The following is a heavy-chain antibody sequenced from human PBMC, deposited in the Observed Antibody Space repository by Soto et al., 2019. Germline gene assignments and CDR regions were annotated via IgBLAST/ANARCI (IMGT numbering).Heavy chain of an antibody. Sequence: GGSLRLSCAASGFTFSSYWMSWVRQAPGKGLEWVANIKQDGSEKYYVDSVKGRFTISRDNAKNSLYLQMNSLRAEDTAMYYCARAQTYGDYDYWGQGTLVTVSS. CDR2: IKQDGSEK. D-gene: IGHD4-17*01. CDR1: GFTFSSYW. CDR3: ARAQTYGDYDY. J-gene: IGHJ4*02. V-gene: IGHV3-7*01.